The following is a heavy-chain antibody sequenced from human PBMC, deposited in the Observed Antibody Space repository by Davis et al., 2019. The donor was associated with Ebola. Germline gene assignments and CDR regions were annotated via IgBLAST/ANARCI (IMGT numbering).Heavy chain of an antibody. CDR1: GASMTSAHY. CDR3: ARVLEPRIYGMDA. D-gene: IGHD1-14*01. Sequence: MPSETLSLTCTVSGASMTSAHYWGWIRQLPGKGLEWIGSMYHGGRTYYSPSLQSRVAISIETSKSQLSLELTSVTAADTAVYFCARVLEPRIYGMDAWGQGTTVIVSS. J-gene: IGHJ6*01. CDR2: MYHGGRT. V-gene: IGHV4-38-2*02.